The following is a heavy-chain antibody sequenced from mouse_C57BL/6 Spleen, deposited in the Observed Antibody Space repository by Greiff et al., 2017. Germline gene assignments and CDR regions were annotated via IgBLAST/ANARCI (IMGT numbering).Heavy chain of an antibody. Sequence: QVHVKQSGAELVKPGASVKISCKASGYAFSSYWMNWVKQRPGKGLEWIGQIYPGDGDTNYNGKFKGKATLTADKSSSTAYMQLSSLTSEDSAVYFCARKAGYYPYDMDYWGQGTSVTVSS. V-gene: IGHV1-80*01. J-gene: IGHJ4*01. CDR3: ARKAGYYPYDMDY. D-gene: IGHD1-1*01. CDR2: IYPGDGDT. CDR1: GYAFSSYW.